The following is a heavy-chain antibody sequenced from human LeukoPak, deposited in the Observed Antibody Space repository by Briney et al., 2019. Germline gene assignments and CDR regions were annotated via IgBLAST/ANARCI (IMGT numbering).Heavy chain of an antibody. J-gene: IGHJ4*01. CDR1: GFTFAGYA. CDR3: ARAVYYSNYLGY. V-gene: IGHV3-74*01. Sequence: GGSLRLSCAASGFTFAGYAMTWVRQAPGKGLVWVSRINSDGSSTNYADSVKGRFTISRDNAKNTLYLQMNSLRAEDTAMYYCARAVYYSNYLGYWGQGTLVTVSS. CDR2: INSDGSST. D-gene: IGHD3-10*01.